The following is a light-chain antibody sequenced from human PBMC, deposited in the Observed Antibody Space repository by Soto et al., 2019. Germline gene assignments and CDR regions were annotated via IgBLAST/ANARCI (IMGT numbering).Light chain of an antibody. J-gene: IGLJ2*01. CDR1: RNDIGAYEF. CDR2: EVV. V-gene: IGLV2-8*01. CDR3: CSYSGSDSLL. Sequence: QAALTQPPSASGSPGQSVTISCTGTRNDIGAYEFVSWYQHHPGKAPKLIIYEVVQRPSGVPDRFSGSKSGNTASLTVSGLQAADEADYFCCSYSGSDSLLFGGGTQLTVL.